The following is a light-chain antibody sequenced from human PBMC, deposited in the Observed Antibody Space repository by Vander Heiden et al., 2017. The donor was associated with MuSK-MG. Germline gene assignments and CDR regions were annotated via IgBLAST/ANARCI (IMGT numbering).Light chain of an antibody. CDR2: HYS. J-gene: IGLJ2*01. CDR3: QASDSSTAVVV. CDR1: KLGDKY. V-gene: IGLV3-1*01. Sequence: SYELTQPASASVSPGQTASSTYSGDKLGDKYACWYQQKPGPSPVLCIYHYSKRPSGMPERFSGSNSGTTATLTLTGPQGMDGADYYCQASDSSTAVVVFGGGTKLTVL.